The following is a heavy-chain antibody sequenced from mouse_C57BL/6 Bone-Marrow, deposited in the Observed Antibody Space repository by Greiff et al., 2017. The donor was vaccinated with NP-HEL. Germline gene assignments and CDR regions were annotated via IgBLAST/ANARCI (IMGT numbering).Heavy chain of an antibody. CDR3: ASYYYGSSYYAMDY. CDR1: EYEFPSHD. Sequence: DVMLVESGGGLVQPGESLKLSCESNEYEFPSHDMSWVRKTPEKRLELVAAINSDGGSTYYPDTMERRFIISRDNTKKTLYLQMSSLRSEDTALYYCASYYYGSSYYAMDYWGQGTSVTVSS. J-gene: IGHJ4*01. D-gene: IGHD1-1*01. CDR2: INSDGGST. V-gene: IGHV5-2*01.